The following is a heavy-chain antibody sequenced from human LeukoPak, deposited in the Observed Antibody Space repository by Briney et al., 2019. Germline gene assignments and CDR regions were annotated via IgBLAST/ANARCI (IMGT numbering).Heavy chain of an antibody. J-gene: IGHJ4*02. Sequence: GASVKVSCKASGGTFSSYAISWVRQAPGQGLEWMGGIIPIFGTANYAQKFHGRVTITTDESTSTAYMELSSLRSEDTAVYYCARDYDYVWGSYRYNPLGYSGQGTLVTVSS. CDR2: IIPIFGTA. CDR3: ARDYDYVWGSYRYNPLGY. D-gene: IGHD3-16*02. CDR1: GGTFSSYA. V-gene: IGHV1-69*05.